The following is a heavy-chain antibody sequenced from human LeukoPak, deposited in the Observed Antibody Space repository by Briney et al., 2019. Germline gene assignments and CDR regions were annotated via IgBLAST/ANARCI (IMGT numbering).Heavy chain of an antibody. Sequence: ASVKVSCKASGYTFTKYYMHWVRQAPGQGLEWMGIIGPSGGGTTYAQQFQGRVTMARDTSTTTVYMELSSLRSEDTAVYYCATWGSSSSPLPSMDVWGQGTTVIVSS. CDR3: ATWGSSSSPLPSMDV. D-gene: IGHD6-13*01. J-gene: IGHJ6*02. V-gene: IGHV1-46*01. CDR2: IGPSGGGT. CDR1: GYTFTKYY.